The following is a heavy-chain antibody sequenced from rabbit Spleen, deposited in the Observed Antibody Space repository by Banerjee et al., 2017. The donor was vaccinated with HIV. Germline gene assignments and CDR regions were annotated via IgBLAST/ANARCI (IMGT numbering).Heavy chain of an antibody. CDR1: GFSFSSSYD. V-gene: IGHV1S45*01. CDR3: AREKSGNYGYDL. J-gene: IGHJ4*01. D-gene: IGHD6-1*01. Sequence: QEQLVESGGGLVKPGASLTLTCTASGFSFSSSYDMSWVRQAPGKGLEWIGFIYTGNGKNYYASWAKGRFTISKTSSTTVTLQMASLTAADTATYFCAREKSGNYGYDLWGPGTLVTVS. CDR2: IYTGNGKN.